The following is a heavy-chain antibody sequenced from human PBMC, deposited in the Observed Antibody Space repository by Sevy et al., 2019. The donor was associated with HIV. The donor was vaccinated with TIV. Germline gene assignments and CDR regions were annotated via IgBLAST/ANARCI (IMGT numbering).Heavy chain of an antibody. CDR2: INPNSGAI. V-gene: IGHV1-2*02. Sequence: ASVKVSCKASGFSMFGNFLHWVRQAPGQGLEWMGWINPNSGAIDYAQQFRGRFTMSRDTSITTAYMELSRLTSVDTAMYYCARPKGDVRYCSTVSCYDFDYWGQGTLVTVSS. CDR1: GFSMFGNF. CDR3: ARPKGDVRYCSTVSCYDFDY. D-gene: IGHD2-8*01. J-gene: IGHJ4*02.